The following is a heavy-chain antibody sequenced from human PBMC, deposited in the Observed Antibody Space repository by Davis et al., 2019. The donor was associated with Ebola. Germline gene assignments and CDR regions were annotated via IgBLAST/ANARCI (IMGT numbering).Heavy chain of an antibody. V-gene: IGHV4-59*08. CDR1: GGTIGAYY. CDR2: LYHGGGT. J-gene: IGHJ5*02. D-gene: IGHD4-17*01. CDR3: ARGSRHTVTVGAWFDP. Sequence: SETLSLTCTVSGGTIGAYYFSWIRQPPGKGLEWIGNLYHGGGTNYSPSLKSRLTISVDTSKNQFSLELSSVTAADTAVYYCARGSRHTVTVGAWFDPWGQGTLVTVSS.